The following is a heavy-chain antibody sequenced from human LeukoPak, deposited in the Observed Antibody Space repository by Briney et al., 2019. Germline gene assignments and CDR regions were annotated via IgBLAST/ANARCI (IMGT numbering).Heavy chain of an antibody. J-gene: IGHJ3*02. CDR3: ARENLGYCSGGSCYRIQRDDAFDI. Sequence: SETLSLTCSVSGDSISRSDFYWGWIRQPAGKGLEWIGRIYTSGSTNYNPSLKSRVTISVDTSKNQFSLKLSSVTAADTAVYYCARENLGYCSGGSCYRIQRDDAFDIWGQGTMVTVSS. V-gene: IGHV4-61*02. D-gene: IGHD2-15*01. CDR2: IYTSGST. CDR1: GDSISRSDFY.